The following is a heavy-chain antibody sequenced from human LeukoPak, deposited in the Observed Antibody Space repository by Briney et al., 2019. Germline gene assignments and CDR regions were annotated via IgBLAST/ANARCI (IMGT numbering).Heavy chain of an antibody. V-gene: IGHV4-39*07. D-gene: IGHD5-24*01. CDR3: ARVDGYGVYYYMDV. CDR1: GGSISSSSYY. J-gene: IGHJ6*03. Sequence: SETLSLTCTVSGGSISSSSYYWGWIRQPPGKGLEWIGSIYYSGSTYYNPSLKSRVTISVDTSKNQFSLKLSSVTAADTAVYYCARVDGYGVYYYMDVWGKGTTVTVSS. CDR2: IYYSGST.